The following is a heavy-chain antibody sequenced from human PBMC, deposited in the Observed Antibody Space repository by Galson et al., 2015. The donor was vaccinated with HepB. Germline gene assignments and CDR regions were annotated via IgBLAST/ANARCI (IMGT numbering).Heavy chain of an antibody. V-gene: IGHV3-74*01. Sequence: SLRLSCAVSGFSFSGYWMHWVRQAPGKGLVWVSHINSDGSTTSYADSVKGRSTISRDNANNTLHLQINSLRAEDTAVYYCARGDVTIFEVVIPHDYLDSWGQGTLVTVSS. J-gene: IGHJ4*02. CDR2: INSDGSTT. CDR3: ARGDVTIFEVVIPHDYLDS. CDR1: GFSFSGYW. D-gene: IGHD3-3*01.